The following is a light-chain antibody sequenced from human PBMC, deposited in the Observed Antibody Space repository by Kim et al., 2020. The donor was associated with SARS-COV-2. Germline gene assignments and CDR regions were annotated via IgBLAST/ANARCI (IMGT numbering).Light chain of an antibody. Sequence: ASVGARVTITFRASQSISSYLNWYQQKPGKAPKLLIYAASSLQSGVPSRFSGSGSGTDFTLTISSLQPEDFATYYCQQSYSTPRTFGQGTKVDIK. V-gene: IGKV1-39*01. CDR1: QSISSY. CDR2: AAS. J-gene: IGKJ1*01. CDR3: QQSYSTPRT.